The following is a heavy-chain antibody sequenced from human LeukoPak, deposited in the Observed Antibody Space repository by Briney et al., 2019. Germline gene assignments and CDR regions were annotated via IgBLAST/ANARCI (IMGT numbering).Heavy chain of an antibody. V-gene: IGHV4-39*07. Sequence: SETLSLTCTVSGGSISSSSYYWGWIRQPPGKGLEWIGSIYYSGSTYYNPSLKSRVTISVDTSKNQFSLKLSSVTAADTAVYYCAREVNSYFDYWGQGTLVTVSS. CDR1: GGSISSSSYY. D-gene: IGHD2/OR15-2a*01. J-gene: IGHJ4*02. CDR3: AREVNSYFDY. CDR2: IYYSGST.